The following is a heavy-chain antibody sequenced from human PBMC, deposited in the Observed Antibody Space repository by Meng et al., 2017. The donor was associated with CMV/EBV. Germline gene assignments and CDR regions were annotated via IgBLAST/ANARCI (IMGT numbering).Heavy chain of an antibody. CDR1: GFTFDDYA. J-gene: IGHJ4*02. CDR2: ISWNSGSI. V-gene: IGHV3-9*01. CDR3: AKGSYHDY. D-gene: IGHD1-26*01. Sequence: GGSLRLSCAASGFTFDDYAMHWVRQAPGKGLEWVSGISWNSGSIGYADSVKGRFTISRDNAKSSLYLQMNSLRAEDTALYYCAKGSYHDYWGQGTLVTVSS.